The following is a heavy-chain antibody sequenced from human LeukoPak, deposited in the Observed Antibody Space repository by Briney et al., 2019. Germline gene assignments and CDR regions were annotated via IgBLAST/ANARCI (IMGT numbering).Heavy chain of an antibody. V-gene: IGHV4-39*01. CDR1: GGSISTSSYY. J-gene: IGHJ4*02. CDR3: ASLTRYCSGGSCYYFDY. CDR2: IYYSGST. D-gene: IGHD2-15*01. Sequence: PSETLSLTCTVSGGSISTSSYYWGWIRQPPGKGLEWIGNIYYSGSTYYNPSLKSRVTISVDTSKNQSSLKLSSVTAADTAVYYCASLTRYCSGGSCYYFDYWGQGTLVTVSS.